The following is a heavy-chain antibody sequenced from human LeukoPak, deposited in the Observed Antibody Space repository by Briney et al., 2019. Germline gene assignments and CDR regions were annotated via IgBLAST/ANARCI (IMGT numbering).Heavy chain of an antibody. CDR2: IYGGGST. V-gene: IGHV4-4*07. CDR1: GGSLSSDY. Sequence: SETLSLTCKVSGGSLSSDYWTWIRQPAGKGLEWIGRIYGGGSTNYNPSLKSRATISVDKSKNHLSVNLSSVTAADTAVYYCGFQSGGRSYYWGPLPENWGQGTLATVSS. CDR3: GFQSGGRSYYWGPLPEN. D-gene: IGHD1-26*01. J-gene: IGHJ4*02.